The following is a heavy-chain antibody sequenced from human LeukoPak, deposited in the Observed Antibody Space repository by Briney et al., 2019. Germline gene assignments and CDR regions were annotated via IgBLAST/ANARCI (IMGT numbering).Heavy chain of an antibody. CDR1: GFTFSSYA. D-gene: IGHD3-16*01. V-gene: IGHV3-23*01. CDR2: ISGSGGST. J-gene: IGHJ4*02. Sequence: PGRSLRLSCAASGFTFSSYAMSWVRQAPGKGLEWVSAISGSGGSTYCADSVKGRFTISRDNSKNTLYLQMNSLRAEDTAVYYCAKGQGWGRQRNFFDYWGQGTLVTVSS. CDR3: AKGQGWGRQRNFFDY.